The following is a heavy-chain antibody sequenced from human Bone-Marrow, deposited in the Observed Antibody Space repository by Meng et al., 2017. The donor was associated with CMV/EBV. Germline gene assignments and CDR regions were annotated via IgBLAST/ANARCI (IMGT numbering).Heavy chain of an antibody. J-gene: IGHJ4*02. Sequence: SETLSLTCTVSGGSISSYYWSWIRQPPGKGLEWIGEINHSGSTNYNPSLKSRVTISVDTSKNQFSLKLSSVTAADTAVYYCARGRGWELDFWGQGTLVAFSS. D-gene: IGHD1-26*01. CDR2: INHSGST. CDR3: ARGRGWELDF. CDR1: GGSISSYY. V-gene: IGHV4-34*01.